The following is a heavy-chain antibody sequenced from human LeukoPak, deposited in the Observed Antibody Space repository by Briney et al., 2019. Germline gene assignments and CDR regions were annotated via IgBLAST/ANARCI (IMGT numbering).Heavy chain of an antibody. CDR2: IYYSGST. CDR3: ARGVTAMVRYYYYGMDV. Sequence: SGTLSLTCTVSGGSISSGGYYWSWIRQHPGKGLEWIGYIYYSGSTYYNPSLKSRVTISVDTSKNQFSLKLSSVTAADTAVYYCARGVTAMVRYYYYGMDVWGQGTTVTVSS. J-gene: IGHJ6*02. CDR1: GGSISSGGYY. V-gene: IGHV4-31*03. D-gene: IGHD5-18*01.